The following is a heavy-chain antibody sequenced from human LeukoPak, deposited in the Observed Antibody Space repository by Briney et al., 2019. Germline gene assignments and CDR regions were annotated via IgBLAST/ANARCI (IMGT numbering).Heavy chain of an antibody. CDR2: IKTDGSII. V-gene: IGHV3-74*01. D-gene: IGHD1-26*01. Sequence: GGSLRLSCAASGFTFTSYWMHWVRQAPGKGLVWVSRIKTDGSIINYADSVKGRFTISRDDAKNTLYLQMNSLRAEDTAVYYCARAGSYRFDCWGLGTLVTVSS. J-gene: IGHJ4*02. CDR1: GFTFTSYW. CDR3: ARAGSYRFDC.